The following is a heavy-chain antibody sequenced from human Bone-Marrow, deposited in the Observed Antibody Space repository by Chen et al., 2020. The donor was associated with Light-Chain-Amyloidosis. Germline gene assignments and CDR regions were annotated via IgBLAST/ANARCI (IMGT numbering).Heavy chain of an antibody. CDR3: ARSSGWWAYNF. CDR2: ISTSGGST. D-gene: IGHD6-19*01. CDR1: GFTFSSYA. V-gene: IGHV3-23*01. J-gene: IGHJ4*02. Sequence: EVQLLESGGGLVQPGGSLRLSCAASGFTFSSYAMSWVRQAPGKGLEWVSAISTSGGSTFYADSVKGRFTISRDNSKNTLYLQMNSLRADDTALYYCARSSGWWAYNFWGQGTLVTVSS.